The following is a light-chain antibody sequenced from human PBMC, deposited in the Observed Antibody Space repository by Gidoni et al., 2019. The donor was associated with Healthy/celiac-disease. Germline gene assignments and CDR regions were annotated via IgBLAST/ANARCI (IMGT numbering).Light chain of an antibody. CDR3: CSYAGSYTWV. J-gene: IGLJ3*02. Sequence: QSSLTQPRSVSVSPGHSVTISCTGTSSDVGGYNYVSWYQHHPGKAPKLMIYDVSKRPSGGPDRFSGSKSGNTASLTISGLQAEDEADYYCCSYAGSYTWVFGGGTKLTVL. CDR2: DVS. V-gene: IGLV2-11*01. CDR1: SSDVGGYNY.